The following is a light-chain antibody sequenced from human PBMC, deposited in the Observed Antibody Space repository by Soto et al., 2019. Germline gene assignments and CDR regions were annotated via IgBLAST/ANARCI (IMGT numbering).Light chain of an antibody. CDR3: QQYSTYPLT. CDR1: ESIRRW. Sequence: DIQMTQSPSTLSASVGDRVTITCRASESIRRWLAWYQQKPGKAPKLLIYEASSLGSGVPSRFSGSRSGADFTLTISSLQPDDFATYCCQQYSTYPLTFGGGTKVEIK. J-gene: IGKJ4*01. V-gene: IGKV1-5*03. CDR2: EAS.